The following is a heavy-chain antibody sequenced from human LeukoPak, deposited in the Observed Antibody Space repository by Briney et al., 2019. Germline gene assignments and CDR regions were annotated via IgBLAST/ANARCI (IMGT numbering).Heavy chain of an antibody. CDR2: IYHSGST. Sequence: SETLSLTCTVSGYSISSGYYWGWIRQPPGKGLEWIGSIYHSGSTYYNPSLKSRVTISVDTSKNQFSLKLSSVTAADTAVYYCARLITATKAPHYYYMDVWGKGTTVTVSS. CDR3: ARLITATKAPHYYYMDV. J-gene: IGHJ6*03. V-gene: IGHV4-38-2*02. CDR1: GYSISSGYY. D-gene: IGHD6-25*01.